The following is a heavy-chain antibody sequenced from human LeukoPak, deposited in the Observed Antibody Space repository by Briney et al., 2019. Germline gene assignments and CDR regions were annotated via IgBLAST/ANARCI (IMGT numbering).Heavy chain of an antibody. V-gene: IGHV3-9*01. D-gene: IGHD5-18*01. J-gene: IGHJ4*02. CDR2: ISWNSGSI. Sequence: GGSLRLSCAASGFTFDDYAMHWVRQAPGKGLEWVSGISWNSGSIGYADSVKGRFTISRDNPKNSLYLQLNSLRAEDSAVYFCARHFAPYSQALDYWGQGALVTVSS. CDR3: ARHFAPYSQALDY. CDR1: GFTFDDYA.